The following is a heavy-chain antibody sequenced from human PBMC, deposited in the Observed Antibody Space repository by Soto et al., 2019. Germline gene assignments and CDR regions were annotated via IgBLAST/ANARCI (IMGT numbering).Heavy chain of an antibody. V-gene: IGHV1-3*01. CDR1: GYTFTSYA. Sequence: QVQLVQSGAEVKKPGASVKVSCKASGYTFTSYAMHWVRQAPGQRLEWMGWINAGNGNTKYSQKFQGRVTITRDTSASTAYMELSSLRSEDSAVYYCARDDPKVTPWFDPWGQGTLVTVSS. CDR3: ARDDPKVTPWFDP. CDR2: INAGNGNT. D-gene: IGHD4-4*01. J-gene: IGHJ5*02.